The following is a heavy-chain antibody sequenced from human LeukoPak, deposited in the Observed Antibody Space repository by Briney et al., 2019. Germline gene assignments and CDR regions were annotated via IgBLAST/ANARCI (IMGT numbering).Heavy chain of an antibody. J-gene: IGHJ4*02. V-gene: IGHV1-2*02. CDR1: GYTVSGYY. CDR2: INPNSGGT. CDR3: ARDLGPDY. Sequence: GASVKVSCKASGYTVSGYYMHWVRQDPGQGLEWMGWINPNSGGTNYAQKFQGRVTMTRDTPISTAYMELSRLRSDDTAVYYCARDLGPDYWGQGTLVTVSS.